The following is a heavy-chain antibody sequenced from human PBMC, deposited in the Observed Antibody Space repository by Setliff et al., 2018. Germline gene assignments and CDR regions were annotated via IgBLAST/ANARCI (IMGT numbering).Heavy chain of an antibody. V-gene: IGHV4-61*09. D-gene: IGHD3-10*01. CDR3: ARESATIGEFPLYYFDK. J-gene: IGHJ4*02. CDR1: GGSISSGGFY. Sequence: SETLSLTCSVSGGSISSGGFYWSWIRQSAGRGLEWIGHFHTGGATDYNLSLKSRVTISLDSSKNQFSLRLSSVTAADAAVYFCARESATIGEFPLYYFDKWGQGIPVTISS. CDR2: FHTGGAT.